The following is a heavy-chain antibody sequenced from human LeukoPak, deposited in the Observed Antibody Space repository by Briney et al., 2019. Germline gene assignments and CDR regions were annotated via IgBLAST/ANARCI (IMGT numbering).Heavy chain of an antibody. CDR2: IYYSGIT. CDR1: GGSISSFY. J-gene: IGHJ4*02. Sequence: SETLSLTCTASGGSISSFYWSWIRQPPGKGLEWIGYIYYSGITKYNPSLKSRVTISVDTSKNQFSLKLSSVTAADTAVYYCARVQYSGSYRHFDYWGQGTLVTVSS. CDR3: ARVQYSGSYRHFDY. D-gene: IGHD1-26*01. V-gene: IGHV4-59*08.